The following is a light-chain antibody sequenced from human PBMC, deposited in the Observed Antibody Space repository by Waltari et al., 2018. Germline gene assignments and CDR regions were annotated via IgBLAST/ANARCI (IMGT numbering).Light chain of an antibody. CDR2: GAS. CDR3: QHYVRLPAT. CDR1: QSVSRS. Sequence: IVLTQSPGTLSLSPGERATLSCRASQSVSRSLAWYQQKPGQAPKLLIYGASPRATGIPDRFTGSGSGTDFSLTISSREPEDFAIYFCQHYVRLPATFGQGTKVEIK. V-gene: IGKV3-20*01. J-gene: IGKJ1*01.